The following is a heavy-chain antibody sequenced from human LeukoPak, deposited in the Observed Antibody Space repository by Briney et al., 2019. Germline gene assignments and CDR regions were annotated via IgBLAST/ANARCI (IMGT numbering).Heavy chain of an antibody. D-gene: IGHD5-24*01. V-gene: IGHV3-74*01. CDR1: GNYW. J-gene: IGHJ4*02. CDR2: ISHDGFI. Sequence: GGSLRLSCAASGNYWMHWVRQAPGKGLVWVSHISHDGFISYADSVKGRFTISRDNAKNTLILQMNSLRAEDTAVYYCARDWVYKIDYWGRGTLVTVSS. CDR3: ARDWVYKIDY.